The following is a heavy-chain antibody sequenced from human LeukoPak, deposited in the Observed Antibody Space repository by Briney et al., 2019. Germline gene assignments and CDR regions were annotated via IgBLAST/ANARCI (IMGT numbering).Heavy chain of an antibody. Sequence: GGSLRLSCAASGFXFSSYAITWVRQAPGKGPEWVSAISGSGGSIYYADSVKGRFTISRDNSKNTLYLQMNSLRPEDTALYYCSRGYNSGWYTVDCWGQGTLVAVSS. CDR2: ISGSGGSI. J-gene: IGHJ4*01. V-gene: IGHV3-23*01. CDR3: SRGYNSGWYTVDC. D-gene: IGHD6-19*01. CDR1: GFXFSSYA.